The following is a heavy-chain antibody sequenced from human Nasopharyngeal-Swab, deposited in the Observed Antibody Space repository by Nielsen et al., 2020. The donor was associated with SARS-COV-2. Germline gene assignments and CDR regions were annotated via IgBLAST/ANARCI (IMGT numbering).Heavy chain of an antibody. CDR3: ARRGYSYGISWFDP. D-gene: IGHD5-18*01. Sequence: ASVKVSCKASGYTFTSYGISWVRQAPGQGLEGMGWISAYNGNTNYAQKLQGRVTMTTDTSTSTAYMELRSLRSDDTAVYYCARRGYSYGISWFDPWGQGTLVTVSS. J-gene: IGHJ5*02. CDR2: ISAYNGNT. V-gene: IGHV1-18*01. CDR1: GYTFTSYG.